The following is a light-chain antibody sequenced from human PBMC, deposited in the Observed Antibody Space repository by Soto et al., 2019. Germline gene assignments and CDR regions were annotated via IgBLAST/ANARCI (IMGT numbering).Light chain of an antibody. CDR3: QSYYSSLSGSV. CDR1: SSNIGAGYD. J-gene: IGLJ2*01. V-gene: IGLV1-40*01. CDR2: GNS. Sequence: QSVLTQPPSVSGAPGQRVTISCTGSSSNIGAGYDVHWYQQLPGTAPKLLIYGNSNRPSGVPDRFSGSKSGTSASLAITGLHAADEADYYCQSYYSSLSGSVFGGGTKLTVL.